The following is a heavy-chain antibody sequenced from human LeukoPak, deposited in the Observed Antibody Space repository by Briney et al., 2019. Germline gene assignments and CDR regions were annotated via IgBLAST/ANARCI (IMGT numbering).Heavy chain of an antibody. D-gene: IGHD1-7*01. CDR3: ARKAQYNGHYPLDY. CDR2: TSDRGDYT. CDR1: GFTFTSYS. Sequence: GGSLILSCAASGFTFTSYSMSWVRQAPGRGLEWVSGTSDRGDYTYYADSVKGWFTISRDSSKNTLFLQMNSLRAEDTALYFCARKAQYNGHYPLDYWGQGTLVTVSS. V-gene: IGHV3-23*01. J-gene: IGHJ4*02.